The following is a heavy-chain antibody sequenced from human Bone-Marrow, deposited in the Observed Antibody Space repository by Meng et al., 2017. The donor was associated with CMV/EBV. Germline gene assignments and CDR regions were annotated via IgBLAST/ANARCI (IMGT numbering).Heavy chain of an antibody. CDR1: GFNFETYA. CDR3: AKGPGYQAAKFYFDY. J-gene: IGHJ4*02. D-gene: IGHD6-25*01. CDR2: ISWNSGNV. V-gene: IGHV3-9*01. Sequence: SLKISCTGSGFNFETYAMHWVRQAPGKGLEWVSSISWNSGNVGYADSVEGRFTISRDNAKKSVYLQMNSLRPEDTALYYCAKGPGYQAAKFYFDYWGQGTLVPVYS.